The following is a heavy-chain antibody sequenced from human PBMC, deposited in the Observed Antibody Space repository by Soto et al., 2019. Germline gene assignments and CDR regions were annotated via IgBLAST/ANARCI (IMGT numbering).Heavy chain of an antibody. V-gene: IGHV3-30-3*01. CDR3: ARDFRRGWFQTWTIGELVYTGPDY. CDR2: ISYDGSNK. CDR1: GFTFSSYA. J-gene: IGHJ4*02. D-gene: IGHD3-10*01. Sequence: QVQLVESGGGVVQPGRSLRLSCAASGFTFSSYAMHWVRQAPGKGLEWVAVISYDGSNKYYADSVKGRFTISRDNSKNTLYLQMNSLRAEDTAVYYCARDFRRGWFQTWTIGELVYTGPDYWGQGTLVTVSS.